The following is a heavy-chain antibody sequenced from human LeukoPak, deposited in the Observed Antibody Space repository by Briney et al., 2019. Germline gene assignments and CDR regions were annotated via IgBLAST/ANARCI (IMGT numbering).Heavy chain of an antibody. D-gene: IGHD5-18*01. CDR2: INPNSGGT. Sequence: ASVKVSCKAAGYTFTGYYMHWVRQARGQGLEWMGWINPNSGGTNYAQKFQGRVTMTRDTSISTAYMELSRLRSDDTAVYYCASSPYSYGTFDYWGQGTLVTVSS. V-gene: IGHV1-2*02. CDR1: GYTFTGYY. J-gene: IGHJ4*02. CDR3: ASSPYSYGTFDY.